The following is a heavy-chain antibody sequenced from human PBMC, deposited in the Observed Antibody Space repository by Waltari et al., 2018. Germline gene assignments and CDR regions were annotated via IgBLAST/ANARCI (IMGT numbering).Heavy chain of an antibody. CDR2: MGYDGSNE. CDR3: AKDQRTSTVVNPGYMDV. J-gene: IGHJ6*03. V-gene: IGHV3-30*02. CDR1: GFSFSSYG. Sequence: QVQLVESGGGVVQPGGSLRLSCAASGFSFSSYGMHWVRQAPGKGLEWVEFMGYDGSNECYADSAKGRFTISRDNSKNTLYLQMNSLRAEDTAVYYCAKDQRTSTVVNPGYMDVWGRGTTVTISS. D-gene: IGHD4-17*01.